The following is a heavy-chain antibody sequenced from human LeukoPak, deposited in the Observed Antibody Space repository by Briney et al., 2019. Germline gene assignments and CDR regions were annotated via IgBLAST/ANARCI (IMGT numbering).Heavy chain of an antibody. CDR3: ARDKSANERGRRDFDY. CDR2: IYHRGST. Sequence: SETLSLTCAVSGGSISSSNWWRWVRQPPGEGLEWVGEIYHRGSTNYTPSHKRRVTLSEDNTKKQFSLKLSSVAAADAVEYYCARDKSANERGRRDFDYWGKGPLVNVSS. CDR1: GGSISSSNW. V-gene: IGHV4-4*02. J-gene: IGHJ4*02. D-gene: IGHD2-8*01.